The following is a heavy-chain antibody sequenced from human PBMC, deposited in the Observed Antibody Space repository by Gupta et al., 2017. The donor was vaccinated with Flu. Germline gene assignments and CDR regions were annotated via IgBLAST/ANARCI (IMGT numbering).Heavy chain of an antibody. CDR1: GGTFRKYI. D-gene: IGHD3/OR15-3a*01. V-gene: IGHV1-69*06. J-gene: IGHJ1*01. Sequence: QVQLVQSGAEMKKPGSSVKVSCKASGGTFRKYIFSWVRQAPGQGLEWMGGINPIFGSANYAQKFQGRVTITADKSTSTTYMELSSLRSDDTAVYYCARDLRGPYDFWGQGTLVTVSS. CDR3: ARDLRGPYDF. CDR2: INPIFGSA.